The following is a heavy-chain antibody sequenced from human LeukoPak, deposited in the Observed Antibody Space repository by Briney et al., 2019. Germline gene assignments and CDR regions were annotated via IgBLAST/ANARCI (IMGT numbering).Heavy chain of an antibody. D-gene: IGHD2-15*01. J-gene: IGHJ3*01. CDR3: GRGGSTRAQAFDV. V-gene: IGHV3-23*01. Sequence: GGSLRLSCAASGFTFSSHGMSWVRQGPGKGLEWVSGISGSGGDTYYADSVKGRFTISRDNSKSTLYLQMNSLRAEDTAVYSCGRGGSTRAQAFDVWGQGTMVTVSS. CDR2: ISGSGGDT. CDR1: GFTFSSHG.